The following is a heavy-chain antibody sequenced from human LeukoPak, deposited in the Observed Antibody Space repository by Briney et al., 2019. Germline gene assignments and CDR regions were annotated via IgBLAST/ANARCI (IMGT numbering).Heavy chain of an antibody. D-gene: IGHD3-10*01. CDR1: GGTFSSYA. J-gene: IGHJ6*02. CDR2: IIPIFGTA. V-gene: IGHV1-69*13. CDR3: ARPPLMVRGFHYGMDA. Sequence: ASVKVSCKASGGTFSSYAISWVRQAPGQGLEWMGGIIPIFGTANYAQKFQGRVTITADESTSTAYMELSSLRSEDTAVYYCARPPLMVRGFHYGMDAWGQGTTVTVSS.